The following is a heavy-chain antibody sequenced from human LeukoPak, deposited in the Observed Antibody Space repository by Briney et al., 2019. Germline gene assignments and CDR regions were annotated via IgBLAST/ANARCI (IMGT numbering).Heavy chain of an antibody. V-gene: IGHV3-7*01. D-gene: IGHD2-2*01. Sequence: PGGSLRLSCAASGFTFSSYWMSWVRQAPGKGLEWVANIKQVGSEKYYVDSVKGRFTISRDNAKNSLYLQMNSLRAEDTAVYYCASARHAHCSSTSCPLDYWGQGTLVTVSS. CDR1: GFTFSSYW. CDR2: IKQVGSEK. J-gene: IGHJ4*02. CDR3: ASARHAHCSSTSCPLDY.